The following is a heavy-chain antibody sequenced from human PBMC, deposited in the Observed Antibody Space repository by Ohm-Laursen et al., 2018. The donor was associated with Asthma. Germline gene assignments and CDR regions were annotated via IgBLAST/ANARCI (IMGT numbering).Heavy chain of an antibody. Sequence: SLRLSCTASGFTFRSYAMHWVRQAPGKGLEWVAVGGSYYDGGLKYYADSVNGRFTVSRDDSKNALYLQMNSLRPDDTAVYYCARDVMEWYLPAFDFWGQGTLVTVSS. CDR3: ARDVMEWYLPAFDF. CDR1: GFTFRSYA. V-gene: IGHV3-30-3*01. D-gene: IGHD3-3*01. CDR2: GGSYYDGGLK. J-gene: IGHJ4*02.